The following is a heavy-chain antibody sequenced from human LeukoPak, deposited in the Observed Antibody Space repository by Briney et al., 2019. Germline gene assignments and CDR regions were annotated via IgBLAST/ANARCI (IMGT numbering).Heavy chain of an antibody. CDR2: INPNSGGT. J-gene: IGHJ4*02. Sequence: ASVKVSCKASGYTFTGYYTHWVRQAPGQGLEWMGWINPNSGGTNYAQKFQGRVTMTRDTSISTAYMELSRLRSDDTAVYYCARGADYCGGDCLDYWGQGTLVTVSS. CDR3: ARGADYCGGDCLDY. V-gene: IGHV1-2*02. CDR1: GYTFTGYY. D-gene: IGHD2-21*02.